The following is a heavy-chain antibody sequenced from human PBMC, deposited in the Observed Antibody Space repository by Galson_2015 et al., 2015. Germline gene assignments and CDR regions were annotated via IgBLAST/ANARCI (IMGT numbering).Heavy chain of an antibody. V-gene: IGHV1-46*04. CDR1: GYTFTNYF. CDR3: ARELGGTYYFDY. J-gene: IGHJ4*02. CDR2: INPSGAAT. Sequence: SVKVSCTASGYTFTNYFIQWVRQAPGQGLEWVGAINPSGAATFYAQKLQGRVTMTRDTPTSTVYVEMSSLGSEDTAVYYCARELGGTYYFDYWGLGTLVTVSS. D-gene: IGHD3-10*01.